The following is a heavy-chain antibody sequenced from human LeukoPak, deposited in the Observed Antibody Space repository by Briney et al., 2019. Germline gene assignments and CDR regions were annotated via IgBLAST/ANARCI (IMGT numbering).Heavy chain of an antibody. J-gene: IGHJ4*02. Sequence: SGGSLRLSCAASGFTVSSNYMSWVRQAPGKGLEWVSVIYSGGSTYYADSVKGRFTISRDNSKNTLYLQMNGLRAEDTAVYYCARGALLAADRPIDYWGQGTLVTVSS. CDR3: ARGALLAADRPIDY. CDR2: IYSGGST. CDR1: GFTVSSNY. V-gene: IGHV3-53*01. D-gene: IGHD6-13*01.